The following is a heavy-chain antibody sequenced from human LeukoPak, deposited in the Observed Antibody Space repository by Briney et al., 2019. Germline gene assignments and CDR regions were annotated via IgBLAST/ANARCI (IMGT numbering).Heavy chain of an antibody. V-gene: IGHV3-74*01. D-gene: IGHD6-13*01. CDR1: GFTFSNYW. CDR2: INTDGSST. J-gene: IGHJ4*02. CDR3: VRVPGSNWFYYFDY. Sequence: PGGSLRLSCAASGFTFSNYWMHWVRQAPGKGLAWVSRINTDGSSTTYADSVKGRFTISRDNAKNTLYLQMNSLRAEDTAVYLCVRVPGSNWFYYFDYWGQGALVTVSS.